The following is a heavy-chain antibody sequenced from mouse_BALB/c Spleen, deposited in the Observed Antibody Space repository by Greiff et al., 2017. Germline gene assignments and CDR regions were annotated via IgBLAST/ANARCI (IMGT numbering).Heavy chain of an antibody. CDR2: IYPGDGDT. J-gene: IGHJ4*01. CDR1: GYTFTSYW. Sequence: VQLQQSGAELARPGASVKLSCKASGYTFTSYWMQWVKQRPGQGLEWIGAIYPGDGDTRYTQKFKGKATLTADKSSSTAYMQLSSLASEDSAVYYCARGGDYWGQGTSVTVSS. V-gene: IGHV1-87*01. CDR3: ARGGDY.